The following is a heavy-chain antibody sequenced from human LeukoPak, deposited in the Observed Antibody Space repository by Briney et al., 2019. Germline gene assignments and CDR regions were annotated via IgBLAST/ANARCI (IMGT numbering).Heavy chain of an antibody. CDR1: GYTFTSSG. V-gene: IGHV1-18*01. CDR3: ARDNVVVVPAVAVQH. CDR2: ISAYNGNT. J-gene: IGHJ1*01. D-gene: IGHD2-2*01. Sequence: GASVKVSCRASGYTFTSSGISWVRQAPGQGLEWMGWISAYNGNTNYAQKFQGRVTTTTDTSTSTAYMELRSLRFDDTAVYYCARDNVVVVPAVAVQHWGQGTLVTVSS.